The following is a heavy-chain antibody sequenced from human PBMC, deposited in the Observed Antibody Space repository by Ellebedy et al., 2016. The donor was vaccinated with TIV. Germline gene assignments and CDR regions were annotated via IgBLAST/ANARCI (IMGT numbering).Heavy chain of an antibody. CDR2: TSRDETNK. D-gene: IGHD6-13*01. V-gene: IGHV3-30-3*01. CDR1: GFIFSGYA. CDR3: ARDSPLVRNDF. J-gene: IGHJ4*02. Sequence: PGGSLRLSCAASGFIFSGYAMHWLRQAPGKGLEWVAMTSRDETNKYYAESVQGRFTISRDNSRNTVYLQMNSLRPEDTAVYHCARDSPLVRNDFWGQGTLVTVSS.